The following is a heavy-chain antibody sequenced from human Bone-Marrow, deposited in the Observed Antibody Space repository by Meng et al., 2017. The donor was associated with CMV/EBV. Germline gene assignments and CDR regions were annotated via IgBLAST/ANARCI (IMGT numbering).Heavy chain of an antibody. CDR2: IYYSGST. D-gene: IGHD2-2*02. J-gene: IGHJ4*02. CDR3: ARESPHYKYCSSTSCYRQIDY. V-gene: IGHV4-39*07. Sequence: SETLSLTCTVSGGSISSSSYYWGWIRQPPGKGLEWIGSIYYSGSTYYNPSLKSRVTISVDTSKNQFSLKLSSVTAADTAVYYCARESPHYKYCSSTSCYRQIDYWGQGTRVTGYS. CDR1: GGSISSSSYY.